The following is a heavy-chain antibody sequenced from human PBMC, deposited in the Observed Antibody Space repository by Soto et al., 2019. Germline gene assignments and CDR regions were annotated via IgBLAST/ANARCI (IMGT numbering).Heavy chain of an antibody. CDR1: GFTFSRSYTTYW. D-gene: IGHD6-13*01. V-gene: IGHV5-51*01. Sequence: PGESLKISCKAFGFTFSRSYTTYWIGWVRQMPGKGLEWMGIFNPRDSDANYGPSFQGQVTMAADTSINTAYLQWISLKASDTAIYYCSSTFSSSWQDFAYWAQGTMVTVSS. CDR2: FNPRDSDA. J-gene: IGHJ4*02. CDR3: SSTFSSSWQDFAY.